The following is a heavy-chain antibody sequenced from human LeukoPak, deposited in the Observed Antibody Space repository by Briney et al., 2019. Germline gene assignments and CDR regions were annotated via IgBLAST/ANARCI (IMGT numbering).Heavy chain of an antibody. Sequence: GGSLRLSCAASGFTFSTYGMSWVRQAPGKGLDWVSAISGSGGRTSYADSVAGRFTVSRDNSKNTLYLQMNSLRAEDTAVYYCTRGSGPNMVRGVIPHDAFDIWGQGTMVTVSS. CDR3: TRGSGPNMVRGVIPHDAFDI. D-gene: IGHD3-10*01. CDR1: GFTFSTYG. CDR2: ISGSGGRT. J-gene: IGHJ3*02. V-gene: IGHV3-23*01.